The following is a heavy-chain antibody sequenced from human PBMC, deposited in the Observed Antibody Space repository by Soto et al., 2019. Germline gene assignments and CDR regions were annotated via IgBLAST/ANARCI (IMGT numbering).Heavy chain of an antibody. Sequence: QVQLQQWGAGLLKPSETLSLTCAVYGGSFSGYYWSWIRQPPGKVLEWIGEINHSRSTNYNPSLKSRVTISVDTSKNQFSLKLSSVTAADTAVYYCASTANSSGYYYRRHGEYFQHWGQGTPVTVSS. CDR1: GGSFSGYY. V-gene: IGHV4-34*01. D-gene: IGHD3-22*01. CDR2: INHSRST. J-gene: IGHJ1*01. CDR3: ASTANSSGYYYRRHGEYFQH.